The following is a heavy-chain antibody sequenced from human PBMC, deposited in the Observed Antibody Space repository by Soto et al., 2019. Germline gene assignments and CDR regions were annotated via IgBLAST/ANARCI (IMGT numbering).Heavy chain of an antibody. CDR1: RFSFSNFG. V-gene: IGHV3-30*18. D-gene: IGHD2-2*01. J-gene: IGHJ5*01. Sequence: QEQLVESGGGVVQPGMSLRLSCVASRFSFSNFGMHWVRQAPGKGLEWVAALSFEGSNKNYADGVRGRFTISRDNSKNTLYLHMNSLRSDDTAMYYCAKGGCSSSSCSFDSWGQGTLVTV. CDR2: LSFEGSNK. CDR3: AKGGCSSSSCSFDS.